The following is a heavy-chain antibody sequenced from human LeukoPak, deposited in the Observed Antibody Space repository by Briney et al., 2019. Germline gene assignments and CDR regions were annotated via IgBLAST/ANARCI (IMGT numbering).Heavy chain of an antibody. J-gene: IGHJ4*02. D-gene: IGHD3-10*01. Sequence: ASVKVSCKASGYTFTNFDISWVRKAPGQGLEWMGWISAYNGNTKYVQTLQGSVTMTTDTSTSTGYMELRSLRSDDTAVYYCARDRSSLTLGRGIIGDYFDYWGQGTLVTISS. V-gene: IGHV1-18*01. CDR3: ARDRSSLTLGRGIIGDYFDY. CDR1: GYTFTNFD. CDR2: ISAYNGNT.